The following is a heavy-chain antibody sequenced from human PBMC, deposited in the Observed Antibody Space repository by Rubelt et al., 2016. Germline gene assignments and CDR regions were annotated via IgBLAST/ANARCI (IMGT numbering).Heavy chain of an antibody. J-gene: IGHJ3*02. Sequence: GAGVRKPGASVKVSCKASGYTFTGYYIHWVRQAPGQGLEWMGWSNPSSGGTNSAQKFQGRVTMTRDTSISTAYMELSRLTSDDSAVYYCAREGTYYYGSGNSRDACEIWGQGTMVTVSS. CDR2: SNPSSGGT. D-gene: IGHD3-10*01. CDR1: GYTFTGYY. CDR3: AREGTYYYGSGNSRDACEI. V-gene: IGHV1-2*02.